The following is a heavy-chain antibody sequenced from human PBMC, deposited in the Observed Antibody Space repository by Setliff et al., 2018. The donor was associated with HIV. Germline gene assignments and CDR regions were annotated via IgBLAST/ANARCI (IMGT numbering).Heavy chain of an antibody. CDR2: LSSGSTTI. V-gene: IGHV3-48*04. CDR1: GFTFSTYS. J-gene: IGHJ4*02. CDR3: ARYGRGFRSPYFFDY. Sequence: GGSLRLSCAASGFTFSTYSMNWVRQAPGKGLEWISYLSSGSTTIYYADSVKGRFTISRDNAKSSVYLQMNSLRVEDTAVYYCARYGRGFRSPYFFDYWGQGTLVTVSS. D-gene: IGHD5-12*01.